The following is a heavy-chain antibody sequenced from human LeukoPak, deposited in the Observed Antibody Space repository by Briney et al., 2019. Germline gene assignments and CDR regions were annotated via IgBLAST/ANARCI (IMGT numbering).Heavy chain of an antibody. J-gene: IGHJ4*02. CDR3: ARGHSNYGDYFDY. V-gene: IGHV3-21*06. Sequence: SGGSLRLSCAASGFTLSSYSINWVRQAPGKGLEWVSSISSSNNYIYYADSVKGRFTISRDNAKNSLSLQMNSLRAEDTALYFCARGHSNYGDYFDYWGQGTLVTVSS. CDR1: GFTLSSYS. CDR2: ISSSNNYI. D-gene: IGHD4-11*01.